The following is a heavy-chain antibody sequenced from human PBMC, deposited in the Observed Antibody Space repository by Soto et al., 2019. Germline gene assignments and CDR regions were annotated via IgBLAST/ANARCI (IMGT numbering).Heavy chain of an antibody. D-gene: IGHD4-17*01. CDR3: ARDRPVTTWNYYYGMDV. CDR2: IYYSGST. J-gene: IGHJ6*02. V-gene: IGHV4-59*01. Sequence: QVQLQESGPGLVKPSETLSLTCTVSGGSISSYYWSWIRQPPGKGLEWIGYIYYSGSTNYNPSLKSRVTISVDTSKNQFSLKLSSVTAADTAVYYCARDRPVTTWNYYYGMDVWGQGTTVTVSS. CDR1: GGSISSYY.